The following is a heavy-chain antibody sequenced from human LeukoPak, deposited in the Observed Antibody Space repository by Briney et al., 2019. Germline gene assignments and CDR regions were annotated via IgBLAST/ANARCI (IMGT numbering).Heavy chain of an antibody. J-gene: IGHJ4*02. CDR1: RYAFTAYY. Sequence: AAVKVSFKASRYAFTAYYMHWVRQAPGQGLEWMGWINPNSGGTNYAQKFQGRVTMTRDTSISTAYMELSRLRSDDTAVYYCAREDAPRTGYYKNSHFDYWGQGTLVTVSS. CDR3: AREDAPRTGYYKNSHFDY. CDR2: INPNSGGT. D-gene: IGHD3-9*01. V-gene: IGHV1-2*02.